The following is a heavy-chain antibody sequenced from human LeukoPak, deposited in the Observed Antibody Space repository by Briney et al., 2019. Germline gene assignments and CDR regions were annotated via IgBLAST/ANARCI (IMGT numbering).Heavy chain of an antibody. CDR2: IRSKAYGGTT. Sequence: GGSLRLSCTASGFTFGDYAMSWVRQAPGKGLEWVGFIRSKAYGGTTEYAASVKGRFTISRDDSKSIAYLQMNSLKTEDTAVYYCTTGRLGYCSGGSCYSAEYFQHWGQGTLVTVSS. J-gene: IGHJ1*01. CDR3: TTGRLGYCSGGSCYSAEYFQH. CDR1: GFTFGDYA. D-gene: IGHD2-15*01. V-gene: IGHV3-49*04.